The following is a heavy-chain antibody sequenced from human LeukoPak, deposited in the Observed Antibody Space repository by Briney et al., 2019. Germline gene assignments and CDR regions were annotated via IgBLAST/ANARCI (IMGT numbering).Heavy chain of an antibody. CDR3: ARGGVVAPPDSYRGAWFDP. D-gene: IGHD2-8*02. J-gene: IGHJ5*02. CDR2: FLVRGGET. V-gene: IGHV3-21*01. Sequence: GGPLSLSRTASGFTCCIYRMIGAARSQGRGRVGVASFLVRGGETYYGDSVKGRFTISRDNAKNSLYLQMNTLKAEDTAVYYCARGGVVAPPDSYRGAWFDPWGQGTLVTVSS. CDR1: GFTCCIYR.